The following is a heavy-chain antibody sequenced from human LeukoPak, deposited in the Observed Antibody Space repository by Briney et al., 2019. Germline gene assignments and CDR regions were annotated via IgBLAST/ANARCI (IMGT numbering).Heavy chain of an antibody. CDR3: ARLYYDSSGYTYYYYYYYMDV. J-gene: IGHJ6*03. V-gene: IGHV4-34*01. D-gene: IGHD3-22*01. CDR2: INHSGST. Sequence: SETLSLTCTVSGDSISFYYWSWIRQPPGKRLEWIGEINHSGSTNYNPSLKSRVTISVDTSKNQFSLKLSSVTAADTAVYYCARLYYDSSGYTYYYYYYYMDVWGKGTTVTISS. CDR1: GDSISFYY.